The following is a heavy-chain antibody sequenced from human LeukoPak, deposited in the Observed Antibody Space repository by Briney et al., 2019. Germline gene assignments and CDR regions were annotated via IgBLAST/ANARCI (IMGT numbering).Heavy chain of an antibody. J-gene: IGHJ6*03. Sequence: GGSLRLSCAASGFTFSSYGMHWVRQAPGKGLEWVAVISYDGSNKYYADSVKGRFTISRDNSKNTLYLQMNSLRAEDTAVYYCAKDRGRELYYHYYYMDVWGKGTTVTVSS. CDR1: GFTFSSYG. CDR2: ISYDGSNK. V-gene: IGHV3-30*18. CDR3: AKDRGRELYYHYYYMDV. D-gene: IGHD5-24*01.